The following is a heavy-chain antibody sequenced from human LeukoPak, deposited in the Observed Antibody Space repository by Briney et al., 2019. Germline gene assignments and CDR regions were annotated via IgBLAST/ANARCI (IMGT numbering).Heavy chain of an antibody. V-gene: IGHV4-31*03. Sequence: SETLSLTCTVSGGSISSGGYYWRWIRQHPGKGLEWIGYIYYSGSTYYNPSLKSRVTISVDTSKNQFSLKLSSVTAADTAVYYCARDSVPVRYYYDSSGGEIDYWGQGTLVTVSS. J-gene: IGHJ4*02. CDR2: IYYSGST. D-gene: IGHD3-22*01. CDR1: GGSISSGGYY. CDR3: ARDSVPVRYYYDSSGGEIDY.